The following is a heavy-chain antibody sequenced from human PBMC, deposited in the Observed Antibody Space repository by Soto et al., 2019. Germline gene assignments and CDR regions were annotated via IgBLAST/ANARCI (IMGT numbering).Heavy chain of an antibody. CDR1: GYTFTSYG. Sequence: ASVKVSCKASGYTFTSYGISWVRQAPGQGLEWTGWISAYNGNTNYAQKLQGRVTMTTDTSTSTAYMELRSLRSDDTAVYYCARGGSQYADYGDWFDPWGQGTLVTVSS. D-gene: IGHD4-17*01. CDR2: ISAYNGNT. V-gene: IGHV1-18*01. J-gene: IGHJ5*02. CDR3: ARGGSQYADYGDWFDP.